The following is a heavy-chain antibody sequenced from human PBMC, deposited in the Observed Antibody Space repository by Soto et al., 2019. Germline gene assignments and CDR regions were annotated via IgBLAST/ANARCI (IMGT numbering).Heavy chain of an antibody. CDR2: IFSNDEK. Sequence: QVTLKESGPVLVKPTETLTLTCTVSGFSLSNARMGVSWIRQPPGKALEWLAHIFSNDEKSYSTSLKSRLTISKDTSKSQVVLTMTNMDPVDTATYSCARIDRRDGYNLGGFDYWGQGTLVTVSS. CDR3: ARIDRRDGYNLGGFDY. J-gene: IGHJ4*02. D-gene: IGHD5-12*01. V-gene: IGHV2-26*01. CDR1: GFSLSNARMG.